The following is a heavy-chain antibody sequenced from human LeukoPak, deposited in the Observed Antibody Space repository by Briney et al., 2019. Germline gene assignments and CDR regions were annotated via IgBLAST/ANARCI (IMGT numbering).Heavy chain of an antibody. CDR1: GDIFSSYV. V-gene: IGHV1-2*02. CDR3: ARDHLLFRQPPNWFDP. J-gene: IGHJ5*02. Sequence: ASVKVSCKASGDIFSSYVISWVRQAPGQGLEWTGWINPDSGGTKYAQKFQDRVTMTSDTSISTAYMELSRLRSDDTAVYYCARDHLLFRQPPNWFDPWGQGTLVTVSS. CDR2: INPDSGGT. D-gene: IGHD1-14*01.